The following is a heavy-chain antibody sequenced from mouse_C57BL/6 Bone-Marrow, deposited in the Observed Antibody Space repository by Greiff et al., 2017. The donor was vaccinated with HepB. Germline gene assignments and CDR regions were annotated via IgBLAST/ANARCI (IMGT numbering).Heavy chain of an antibody. CDR1: GYTFTSYG. J-gene: IGHJ3*01. CDR2: IYPRSGNT. CDR3: ASRLLWSFAY. Sequence: VKLMESGAELARPGASVKLSCKASGYTFTSYGISWVKQRTGQGLEWIGEIYPRSGNTYYNEKFKGKATLNADKSSSTAYMELRSLTSEDSAVYFCASRLLWSFAYWGQGTLVTVSA. D-gene: IGHD2-1*01. V-gene: IGHV1-81*01.